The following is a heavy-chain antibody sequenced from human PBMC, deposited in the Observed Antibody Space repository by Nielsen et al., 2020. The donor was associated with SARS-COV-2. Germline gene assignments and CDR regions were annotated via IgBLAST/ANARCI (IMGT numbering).Heavy chain of an antibody. J-gene: IGHJ3*02. V-gene: IGHV3-23*01. CDR2: ISGSDGTT. D-gene: IGHD3-10*01. Sequence: WIRQPPGKGLEWVSDISGSDGTTYYADSVKGRITIPRDNSKNTVYVQMNSLRAEDTAVYYCAKDGMEKVVRVGRNAFDIWGQGTMVTVSS. CDR3: AKDGMEKVVRVGRNAFDI.